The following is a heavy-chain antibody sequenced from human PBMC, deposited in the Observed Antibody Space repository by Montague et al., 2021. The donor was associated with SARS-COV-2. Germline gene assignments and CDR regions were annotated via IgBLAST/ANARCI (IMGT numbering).Heavy chain of an antibody. J-gene: IGHJ4*02. V-gene: IGHV4-39*02. CDR1: DDSITSSTYY. D-gene: IGHD3-3*01. CDR2: FYYTGST. Sequence: SEPLSLTCAVSDDSITSSTYYWAWIRQPPGKGLEWIGSFYYTGSTYYNPSLKGRVTMSVDTSKKHFSLNLNSVTAADTAVYYCARGRSGFFNPLDYWGQGTLVTVSS. CDR3: ARGRSGFFNPLDY.